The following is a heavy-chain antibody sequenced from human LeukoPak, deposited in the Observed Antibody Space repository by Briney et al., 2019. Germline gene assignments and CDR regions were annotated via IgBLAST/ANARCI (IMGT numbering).Heavy chain of an antibody. Sequence: GGSLRLSCAASGFTFSDYYMSWIRQAPGKGLEWVSYFSRSSSYTNYADSVKGRFTISRDNSKNSLYLQMNSLRADDTAVYYCARTRGHGFSAGSCYFDYWGQGALVTVSS. CDR3: ARTRGHGFSAGSCYFDY. J-gene: IGHJ4*02. V-gene: IGHV3-11*06. D-gene: IGHD2-15*01. CDR2: FSRSSSYT. CDR1: GFTFSDYY.